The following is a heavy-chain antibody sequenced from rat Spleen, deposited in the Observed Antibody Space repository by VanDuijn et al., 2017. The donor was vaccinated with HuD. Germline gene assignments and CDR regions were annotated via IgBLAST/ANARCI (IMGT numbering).Heavy chain of an antibody. D-gene: IGHD1-2*01. J-gene: IGHJ2*01. CDR3: ARADIAAISADGI. V-gene: IGHV5-22*01. Sequence: EVQLVESGGGLVQPGRSMKLSCAASGFTFSDYYMAWVRQAPKKGLEWVATISSDGTTPYYRDPVKGRFTISRDNAKSTLYLQMNSLQSEDTATYYCARADIAAISADGIWGQGVMVTVSS. CDR1: GFTFSDYY. CDR2: ISSDGTTP.